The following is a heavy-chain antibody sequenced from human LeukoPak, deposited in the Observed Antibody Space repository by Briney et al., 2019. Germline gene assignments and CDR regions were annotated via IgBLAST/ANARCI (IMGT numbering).Heavy chain of an antibody. CDR1: GGSVSGYF. CDR3: ARESRHNWGDGYYMDV. Sequence: PSETLSLTCAVSGGSVSGYFWVWVRQPPGEGLEWIGRSFNNGGADYNPSLRSRPTLSLDTSKNQISLKLISLTAADTAVYYCARESRHNWGDGYYMDVWGKGTTVTVTS. D-gene: IGHD1-1*01. CDR2: SFNNGGA. V-gene: IGHV4-4*07. J-gene: IGHJ6*03.